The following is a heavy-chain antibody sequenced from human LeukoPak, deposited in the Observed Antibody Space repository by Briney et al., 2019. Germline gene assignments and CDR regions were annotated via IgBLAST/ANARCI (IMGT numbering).Heavy chain of an antibody. V-gene: IGHV1-18*01. CDR3: ARAVAALPAEQWLVRRWFDP. CDR2: ISAYNGNT. D-gene: IGHD6-19*01. J-gene: IGHJ5*02. Sequence: VASVKVSCRASGYTFTSYGISWVRQAPGQGLEWMGWISAYNGNTNYAQKLQGRVTMTTDPSTSTAYTALRSLRSDHTAVYYCARAVAALPAEQWLVRRWFDPWGQGTLVTVSS. CDR1: GYTFTSYG.